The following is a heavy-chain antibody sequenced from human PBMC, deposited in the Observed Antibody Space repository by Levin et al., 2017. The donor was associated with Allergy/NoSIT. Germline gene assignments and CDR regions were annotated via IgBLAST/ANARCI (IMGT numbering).Heavy chain of an antibody. D-gene: IGHD3-22*01. CDR1: GFTFSSYS. Sequence: GGSLRLSCAASGFTFSSYSMNWVRQAPGKGLEWVSSISSSSYIYYADSVKGRFTISRDNAKNSLYLQMNSLRAEDTAVYYCARDPWDESSGYYYDYWGQGTLVTVSS. J-gene: IGHJ4*02. V-gene: IGHV3-21*01. CDR3: ARDPWDESSGYYYDY. CDR2: ISSSSYI.